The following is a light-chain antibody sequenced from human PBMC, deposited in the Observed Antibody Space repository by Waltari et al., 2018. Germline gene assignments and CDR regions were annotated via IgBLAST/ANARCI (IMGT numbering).Light chain of an antibody. J-gene: IGLJ2*01. CDR3: SSYTSSSTVV. V-gene: IGLV2-18*02. Sequence: QSALTQPPSVSGSPGQAVTISCTGTSSYVGSYNRVSWYQQPPGTAPKLMIYEFSHRPSGVPDRFSGSKSGTTASLTISGLQAEDEADYYCSSYTSSSTVVFGGGTKLTVL. CDR1: SSYVGSYNR. CDR2: EFS.